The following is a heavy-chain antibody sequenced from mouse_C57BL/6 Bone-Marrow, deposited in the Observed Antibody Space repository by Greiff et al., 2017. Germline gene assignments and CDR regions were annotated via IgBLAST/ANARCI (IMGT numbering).Heavy chain of an antibody. CDR2: IDPSDSYT. CDR1: GYTFTSYW. V-gene: IGHV1-50*01. D-gene: IGHD2-5*01. Sequence: VQLQQPGAELVKPGASVKLSCKASGYTFTSYWMQWVKQRPGQGLEWIGEIDPSDSYTNYNQTFKGKATLTVDTSSSTAYMQLSSLTSEDSAVYYCAREAGAYYSSSFAYWGQGTLVTVSA. J-gene: IGHJ3*01. CDR3: AREAGAYYSSSFAY.